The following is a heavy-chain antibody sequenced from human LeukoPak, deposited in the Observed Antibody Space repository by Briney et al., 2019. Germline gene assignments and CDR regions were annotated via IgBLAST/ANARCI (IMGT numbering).Heavy chain of an antibody. Sequence: PSETLCLTCTVSGGSFSSSSYYWGWIRQPPGKGRGWIESIYCSGSTYYNPSPKGRATISVDTSKNNFSLKQSSVTAADTAVYYCAKQTVVAATFYYWGQRTLVTAAS. V-gene: IGHV4-39*01. CDR1: GGSFSSSSYY. J-gene: IGHJ4*02. CDR3: AKQTVVAATFYY. D-gene: IGHD2-15*01. CDR2: IYCSGST.